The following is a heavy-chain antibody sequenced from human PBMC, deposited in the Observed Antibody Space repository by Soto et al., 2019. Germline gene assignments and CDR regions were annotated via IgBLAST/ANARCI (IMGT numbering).Heavy chain of an antibody. CDR1: GFTFDDYG. V-gene: IGHV3-20*01. CDR3: ARDLGSGWLDY. D-gene: IGHD6-19*01. CDR2: INWNGGST. Sequence: GGSLRLSCAASGFTFDDYGMSWVRQAPGKGLEWVSGINWNGGSTGYADSVKGRFTISRDNAKNSLYLQMNSLRAEDTALYHCARDLGSGWLDYWGQGTLVTVSS. J-gene: IGHJ4*02.